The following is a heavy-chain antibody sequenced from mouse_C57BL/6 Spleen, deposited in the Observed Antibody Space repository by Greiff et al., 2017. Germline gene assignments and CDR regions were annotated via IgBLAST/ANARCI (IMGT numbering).Heavy chain of an antibody. Sequence: EVQLVESGGGLVQPGGSLKLSCAASGFTFRDFYMFWVRQTPEKRLWLVSYISNGGGSTYYPDTVKGRFTIFRDNAKNTLYLQMSRLKSEDTAMYYCASSYYSEGFDYWGQGTTLTVSS. D-gene: IGHD2-12*01. J-gene: IGHJ2*01. V-gene: IGHV5-12*01. CDR1: GFTFRDFY. CDR2: ISNGGGST. CDR3: ASSYYSEGFDY.